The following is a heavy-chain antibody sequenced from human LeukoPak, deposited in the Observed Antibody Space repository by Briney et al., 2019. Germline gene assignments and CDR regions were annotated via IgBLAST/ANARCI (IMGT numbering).Heavy chain of an antibody. CDR1: GYTFASYA. J-gene: IGHJ4*02. Sequence: ASVKVSCKASGYTFASYAMHWVRQAPGQRLEWMGWINAGNGNTKYSQKFQGRVTITRDTSASTAYMELSSLRSEDTAVYYCARSLDRGTGYYFDYWGQGTLVTVSS. CDR2: INAGNGNT. D-gene: IGHD1-26*01. V-gene: IGHV1-3*01. CDR3: ARSLDRGTGYYFDY.